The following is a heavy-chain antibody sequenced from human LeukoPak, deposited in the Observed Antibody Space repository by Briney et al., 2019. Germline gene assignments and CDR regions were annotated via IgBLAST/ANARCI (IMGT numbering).Heavy chain of an antibody. V-gene: IGHV3-66*01. CDR1: GFTISSNY. CDR3: ARIGSGWYWDY. D-gene: IGHD6-19*01. J-gene: IGHJ4*02. Sequence: GGSLRLSCAASGFTISSNYLSWVRQAPGKGLVWISALHSGGHTFYADSVRGRFTISRDNAKNSLYLQMNSLRAEDTAVYYCARIGSGWYWDYWGQGTLVTVSS. CDR2: LHSGGHT.